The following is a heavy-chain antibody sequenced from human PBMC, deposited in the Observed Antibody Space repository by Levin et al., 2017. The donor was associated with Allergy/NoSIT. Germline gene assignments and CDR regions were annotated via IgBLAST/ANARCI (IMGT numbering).Heavy chain of an antibody. CDR2: INSDGSTT. CDR3: ARVLGYSSSQTRVFDI. CDR1: EFTFSSYW. D-gene: IGHD6-13*01. J-gene: IGHJ3*02. Sequence: GGSLRLSCAASEFTFSSYWMHWVRQAPGKGLVWVSRINSDGSTTTYADSVKGRFTISRDNAKNTLYLQMNSLRAEDTAVYYCARVLGYSSSQTRVFDIWGQGTMVTVSS. V-gene: IGHV3-74*01.